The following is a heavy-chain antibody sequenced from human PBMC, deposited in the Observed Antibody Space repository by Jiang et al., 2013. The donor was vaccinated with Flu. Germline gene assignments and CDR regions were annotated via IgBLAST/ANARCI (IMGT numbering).Heavy chain of an antibody. V-gene: IGHV3-21*01. J-gene: IGHJ4*02. Sequence: VQLVESGGGLVKPGGSLRLSCAASGFTFSSYSMNWVRQAPGKGLEWVSSISSSSSYIYYADSVKGRFTISRDNAKNSLYLQMNSLRAEDTAVYYCARDLVQTGTMPHFDYWGQGTLVTVSS. D-gene: IGHD1-1*01. CDR3: ARDLVQTGTMPHFDY. CDR2: ISSSSSYI. CDR1: GFTFSSYS.